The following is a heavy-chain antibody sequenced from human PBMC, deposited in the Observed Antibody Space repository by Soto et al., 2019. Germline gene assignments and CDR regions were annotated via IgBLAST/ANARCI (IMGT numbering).Heavy chain of an antibody. Sequence: QVQLVQSGTEVKKPGSSVKVSCKASGDTFSFYTINWVRQAPGLGLEWVGRINPIVSMSNYAQKFQGRVSMTADKSTSTAYMELRSLRSVDTAMYFCAASYGSGYRAFDYWGKGALVIVSS. CDR2: INPIVSMS. V-gene: IGHV1-69*02. CDR3: AASYGSGYRAFDY. J-gene: IGHJ4*02. D-gene: IGHD3-10*01. CDR1: GDTFSFYT.